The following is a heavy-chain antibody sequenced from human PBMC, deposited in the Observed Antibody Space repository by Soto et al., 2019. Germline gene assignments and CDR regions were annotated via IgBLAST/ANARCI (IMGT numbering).Heavy chain of an antibody. V-gene: IGHV4-30-4*01. CDR2: VYYSGNT. CDR3: ARYCSGGSCPPSWFDP. Sequence: QVQLQESGPGLVKPSQTLSLTCTVSGGSISSGDYYWSWIRQPPGKGLEWIGYVYYSGNTYYNPSLKSRVTISVDTSKNQFSLKLSSVTAADTAVYYCARYCSGGSCPPSWFDPWGQGTLVTVSS. D-gene: IGHD2-15*01. CDR1: GGSISSGDYY. J-gene: IGHJ5*02.